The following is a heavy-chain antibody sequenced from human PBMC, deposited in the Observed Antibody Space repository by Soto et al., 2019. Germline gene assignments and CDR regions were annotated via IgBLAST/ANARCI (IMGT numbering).Heavy chain of an antibody. Sequence: ASGKVSCTASGYTLTSYSMHWVRQAPGQRLAWMGWINAGNGNTKYSQKFQGRVTITRDTSASTAYMELSSLRSEEASVDYCARGYGTNEYWGQGTLGSVSS. J-gene: IGHJ4*02. CDR2: INAGNGNT. V-gene: IGHV1-3*01. CDR1: GYTLTSYS. D-gene: IGHD2-2*01. CDR3: ARGYGTNEY.